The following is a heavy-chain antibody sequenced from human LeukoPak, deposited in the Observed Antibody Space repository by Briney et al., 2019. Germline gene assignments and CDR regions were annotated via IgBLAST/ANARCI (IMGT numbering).Heavy chain of an antibody. D-gene: IGHD5-18*01. CDR3: AKVNTAMGFNDAFDI. Sequence: GGSLRLSCAASGFTFDDYAMHWVRQAPGKGLEWVSGIRWNSGSIGYADSVKGRFTISRDNAKNSLYLQMNSLRAEDTALYYCAKVNTAMGFNDAFDIWGQGKMVTVSS. V-gene: IGHV3-9*01. CDR1: GFTFDDYA. CDR2: IRWNSGSI. J-gene: IGHJ3*02.